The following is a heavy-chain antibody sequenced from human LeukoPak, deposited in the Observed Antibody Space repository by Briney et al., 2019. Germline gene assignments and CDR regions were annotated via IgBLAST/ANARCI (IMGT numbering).Heavy chain of an antibody. V-gene: IGHV2-5*01. CDR1: GFSLSTSGVH. Sequence: ESGPTLVKPTQTLTLTCTFSGFSLSTSGVHVGWIRQPPGKALEWLALIYWNDDKRYSPSLRNRLTITKDTSNNQVVLTMTDMDPVDTATYYCAQSAYDSSGYYSWSGYWGQGTQVTVSA. J-gene: IGHJ4*02. CDR3: AQSAYDSSGYYSWSGY. CDR2: IYWNDDK. D-gene: IGHD3-22*01.